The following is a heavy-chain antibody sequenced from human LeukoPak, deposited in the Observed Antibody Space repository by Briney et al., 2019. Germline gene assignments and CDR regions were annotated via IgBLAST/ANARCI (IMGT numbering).Heavy chain of an antibody. CDR2: IYPYDSDT. CDR3: ARPGVELSAAGHSPRY. V-gene: IGHV5-51*01. J-gene: IGHJ4*02. CDR1: GYSFTTYW. Sequence: GESLKISCKGSGYSFTTYWIGWVRQMPGKGLEWMGIIYPYDSDTTYSPSFQGQVTISVDKSISTAYLQWSSLKASDTAMYYCARPGVELSAAGHSPRYWGQGTLVTVSS. D-gene: IGHD6-13*01.